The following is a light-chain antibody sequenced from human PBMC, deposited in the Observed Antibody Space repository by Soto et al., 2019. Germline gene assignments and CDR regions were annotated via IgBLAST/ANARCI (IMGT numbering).Light chain of an antibody. CDR2: GAS. Sequence: EIVLTQSPGTLSLSAGERATLSCRASQSVSSSYLAWYQQKPGQAPRLLIYGASSRATGIPDRFSGSGSGTDFTLTISRLEPEDFAVYYCQQYGSSPVTLGQGTKVDIK. J-gene: IGKJ1*01. V-gene: IGKV3-20*01. CDR1: QSVSSSY. CDR3: QQYGSSPVT.